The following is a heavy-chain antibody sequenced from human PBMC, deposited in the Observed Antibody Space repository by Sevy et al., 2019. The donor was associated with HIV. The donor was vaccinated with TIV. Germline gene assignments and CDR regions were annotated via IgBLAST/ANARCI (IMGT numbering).Heavy chain of an antibody. J-gene: IGHJ6*02. CDR3: ASFNYYYGMDV. CDR2: INSDGSST. CDR1: GFTFSSYW. V-gene: IGHV3-74*01. Sequence: GGSLRLSCAASGFTFSSYWMHWVRQAPGKGLGWVSRINSDGSSTSYADSVKGRFTISRDNAKNTLYLQMNSLRAEDTAVYYCASFNYYYGMDVWGQGTTVTVSS.